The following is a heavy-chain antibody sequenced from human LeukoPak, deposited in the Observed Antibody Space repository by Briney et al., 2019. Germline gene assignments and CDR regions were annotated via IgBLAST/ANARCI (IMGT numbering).Heavy chain of an antibody. D-gene: IGHD3-22*01. J-gene: IGHJ4*02. Sequence: SETLSLTCTVSGGSISSYYWSWIRQPPGKGLEWIGYIYYSGSTNYNPSLKSRVTISVDTSKNQFSLKLSSVTAADTAVYYCAHSYDFDSSGYHRPPAFWGRGTLVTVST. V-gene: IGHV4-59*01. CDR3: AHSYDFDSSGYHRPPAF. CDR1: GGSISSYY. CDR2: IYYSGST.